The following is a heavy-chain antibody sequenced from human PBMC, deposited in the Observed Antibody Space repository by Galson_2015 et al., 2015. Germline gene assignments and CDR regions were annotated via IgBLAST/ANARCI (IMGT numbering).Heavy chain of an antibody. V-gene: IGHV3-23*01. J-gene: IGHJ5*01. D-gene: IGHD5-24*01. CDR3: AQARISTNGLFDS. Sequence: SLRLSCAASGFIFSSHPMSWVRQAPGKGLEWVSSITGSGGNTYYADSVKGRFTISRDNSKNTLFLQMNSLRAEDAAEYYRAQARISTNGLFDSWGQGTPVTVSS. CDR1: GFIFSSHP. CDR2: ITGSGGNT.